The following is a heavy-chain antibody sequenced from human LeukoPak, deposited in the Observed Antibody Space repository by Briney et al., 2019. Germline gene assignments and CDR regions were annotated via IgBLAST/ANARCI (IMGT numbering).Heavy chain of an antibody. J-gene: IGHJ6*02. Sequence: SETLSLTCTVSGGSISSSSVYWGWIRQPPGKGLEWIATISYSGSTTSYNPSLKSRVTISVDTSKNQFSLKLSSVTAADTAVYYCASLPIQLWFSSYYYYGMDVWGQGTTVTVSS. V-gene: IGHV4-39*07. CDR2: ISYSGSTT. D-gene: IGHD5-18*01. CDR1: GGSISSSSVY. CDR3: ASLPIQLWFSSYYYYGMDV.